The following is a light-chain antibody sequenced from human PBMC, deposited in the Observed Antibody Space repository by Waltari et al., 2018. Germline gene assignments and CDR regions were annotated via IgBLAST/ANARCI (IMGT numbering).Light chain of an antibody. Sequence: QSALTQPASVSGSPGQSITISCTGTSSDVGGHNYVSWYQQHPGKAPKLMIYDVSKRPSGVSNRFSGSKSGNTASLTISGLQAEDEADYYCCSYAGSSTFDVVFGGGTKLTVL. CDR2: DVS. J-gene: IGLJ2*01. V-gene: IGLV2-23*02. CDR1: SSDVGGHNY. CDR3: CSYAGSSTFDVV.